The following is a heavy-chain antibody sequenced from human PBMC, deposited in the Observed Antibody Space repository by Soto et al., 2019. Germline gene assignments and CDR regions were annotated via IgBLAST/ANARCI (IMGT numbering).Heavy chain of an antibody. V-gene: IGHV1-69*01. CDR1: GGTFNRYA. Sequence: QVQLVQSGAEVKKPGSSVKVSCKASGGTFNRYAISWVRQAPGQGLEWMGGIIPIFGIGNDAQRFQGRVTITADESTGTAYMELSRLRSEDTVVYYCARSAITLFGVVSIPPHYYSEMDVWGQGTTVTVSS. CDR3: ARSAITLFGVVSIPPHYYSEMDV. D-gene: IGHD3-3*01. J-gene: IGHJ6*02. CDR2: IIPIFGIG.